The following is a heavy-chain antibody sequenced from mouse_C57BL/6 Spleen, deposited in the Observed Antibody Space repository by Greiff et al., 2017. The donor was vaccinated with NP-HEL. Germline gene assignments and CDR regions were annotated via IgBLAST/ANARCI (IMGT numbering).Heavy chain of an antibody. CDR1: GYTFTSYW. CDR3: ARKLAHFDY. CDR2: IDPSDSYT. J-gene: IGHJ2*01. V-gene: IGHV1-69*01. D-gene: IGHD4-1*01. Sequence: QVQLQQPGAELVMPGASVKLSCKASGYTFTSYWMHWVKQRPGQGLEWIGEIDPSDSYTNYNQKFKGKSTLTVDKSSSTAYMQLSSLTSEDSAVYYCARKLAHFDYWGQGTTLTVSS.